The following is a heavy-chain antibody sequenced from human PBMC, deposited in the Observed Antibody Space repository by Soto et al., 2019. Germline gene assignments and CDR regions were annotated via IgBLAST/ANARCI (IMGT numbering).Heavy chain of an antibody. V-gene: IGHV3-74*01. CDR1: GFTFSTYW. CDR2: IKSDGIST. Sequence: PGGSLRLSCAASGFTFSTYWIHWVRQAPGKGLVWVSRIKSDGISTTYADSVEGRLTISRDNAKNTLYLQMNSLRVEDTAVYYCARYEWFDPWGQGTLVTVSS. D-gene: IGHD3-16*01. J-gene: IGHJ5*02. CDR3: ARYEWFDP.